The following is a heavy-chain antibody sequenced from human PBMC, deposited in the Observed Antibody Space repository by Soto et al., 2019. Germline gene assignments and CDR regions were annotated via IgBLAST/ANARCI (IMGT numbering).Heavy chain of an antibody. CDR2: IIPIFGTA. J-gene: IGHJ6*02. CDR1: GGTFSSYA. D-gene: IGHD3-22*01. Sequence: SVNVSCKASGGTFSSYAISWVRQAPGQGLEWMGGIIPIFGTANYAQKFQGRVTITADESTSTAYMELSSLRSEDTAVYYCARGLYDSSGYYYGPKGYYYYGMDVWGQGTTVTVSS. CDR3: ARGLYDSSGYYYGPKGYYYYGMDV. V-gene: IGHV1-69*13.